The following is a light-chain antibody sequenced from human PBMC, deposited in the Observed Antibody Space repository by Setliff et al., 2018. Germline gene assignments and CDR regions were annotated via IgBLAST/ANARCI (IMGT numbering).Light chain of an antibody. Sequence: QSALTQPASVSGSPGQSITISCTGSSSDVETYNIVSWYQQHPGKAPKILIYQVNQRPSGVSDHFSGSKSGNTASLTISGLQAEDGADYYCLSYAGSGTYVFGSGTKVTVL. CDR1: SSDVETYNI. CDR3: LSYAGSGTYV. J-gene: IGLJ1*01. V-gene: IGLV2-23*02. CDR2: QVN.